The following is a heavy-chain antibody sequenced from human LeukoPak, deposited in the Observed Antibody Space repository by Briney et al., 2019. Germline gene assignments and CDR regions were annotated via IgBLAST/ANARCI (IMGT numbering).Heavy chain of an antibody. CDR3: AKGVNYFVLEY. J-gene: IGHJ4*02. D-gene: IGHD3-10*02. CDR2: LSPSGGIT. V-gene: IGHV3-23*01. CDR1: GFTFSTYA. Sequence: PGGSLRLSRAASGFTFSTYAMSWVRQAPGKGLEWVSALSPSGGITYYEDSVKGRFTISRDNSKNTLYLQMNSLRAEDTAVYYCAKGVNYFVLEYWGQGTLVTISS.